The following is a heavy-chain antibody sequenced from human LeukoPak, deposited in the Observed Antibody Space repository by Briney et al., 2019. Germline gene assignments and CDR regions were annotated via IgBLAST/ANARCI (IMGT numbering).Heavy chain of an antibody. D-gene: IGHD3-22*01. Sequence: SETLSLTCTVSGGSISSYYWTWIRQPPGKGLEWIGYISYSGSTKDNPSLTGRVTISIDTSKNQFSLKLSSVTAADTAVYYCARVHYFDSSGYYSSTYYYYMDVWGKGTTVTVSS. J-gene: IGHJ6*03. CDR1: GGSISSYY. V-gene: IGHV4-59*01. CDR3: ARVHYFDSSGYYSSTYYYYMDV. CDR2: ISYSGST.